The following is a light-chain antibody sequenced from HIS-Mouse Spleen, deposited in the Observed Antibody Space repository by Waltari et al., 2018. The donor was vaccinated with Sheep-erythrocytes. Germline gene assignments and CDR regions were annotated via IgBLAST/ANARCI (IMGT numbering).Light chain of an antibody. CDR3: CSYAGSSTPWV. J-gene: IGLJ3*02. V-gene: IGLV2-23*01. CDR2: EGS. Sequence: QPALTQPASVSGSPGQSITIPCPGTSSDVGSYTLVSWYQQHPGKAPKLMIYEGSKRPSGVSNRFSGSKSGNTASLTISGLQAEDEADYYCCSYAGSSTPWVFGGGTKLTVL. CDR1: SSDVGSYTL.